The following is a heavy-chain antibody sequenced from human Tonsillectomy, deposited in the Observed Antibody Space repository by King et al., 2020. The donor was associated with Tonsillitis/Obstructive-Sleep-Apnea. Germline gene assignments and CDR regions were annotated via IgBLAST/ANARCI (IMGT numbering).Heavy chain of an antibody. Sequence: VQLQESGPGLVRPSETLSLTCTVSGGSISSYYWSWIRQPPGKGLEWIGYIHYSGSTKYNPSLKSRVTISVDTSKNQFPLKLSSVTAADTAVYYCARSYGSGSYFDYWGQGALVSVSS. CDR2: IHYSGST. D-gene: IGHD3-10*01. CDR3: ARSYGSGSYFDY. CDR1: GGSISSYY. V-gene: IGHV4-59*01. J-gene: IGHJ4*02.